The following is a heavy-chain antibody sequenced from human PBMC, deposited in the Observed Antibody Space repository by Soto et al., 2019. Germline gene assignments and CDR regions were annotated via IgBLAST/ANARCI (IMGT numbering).Heavy chain of an antibody. CDR2: IFYSGST. J-gene: IGHJ4*02. CDR1: GGSISSYY. D-gene: IGHD6-19*01. Sequence: QVQLQESGPGLVKPSETLSLTCTVSGGSISSYYWSWIRQRPGKGLEWIGYIFYSGSTNYTPSLNSRVTISVDTSKNQFSLKLSSVTAADTAVYYCARRYSSGFDYWGQGTLVTVSS. V-gene: IGHV4-59*08. CDR3: ARRYSSGFDY.